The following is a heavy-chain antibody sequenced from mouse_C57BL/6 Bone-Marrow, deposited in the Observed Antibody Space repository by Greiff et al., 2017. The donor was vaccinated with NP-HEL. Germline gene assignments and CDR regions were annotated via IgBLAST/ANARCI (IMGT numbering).Heavy chain of an antibody. V-gene: IGHV5-6*01. D-gene: IGHD1-1*01. Sequence: EVQGVESGGDLVKPGGSLKLSCAASGFTFSSYGMSWVRQTPDKRLEWVATISSGGSYTYYPDSVKGRFTISRDNAKNTQYLQMSSLKSEDTAMYYCARQGDYGSSHYFDDWGKGTTLTVSS. J-gene: IGHJ2*01. CDR1: GFTFSSYG. CDR2: ISSGGSYT. CDR3: ARQGDYGSSHYFDD.